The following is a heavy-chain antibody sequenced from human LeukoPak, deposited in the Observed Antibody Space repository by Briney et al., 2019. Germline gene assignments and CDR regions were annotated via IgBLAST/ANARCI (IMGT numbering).Heavy chain of an antibody. V-gene: IGHV1-69*02. D-gene: IGHD6-19*01. J-gene: IGHJ4*02. CDR2: IIPILGIA. Sequence: ASVKVSCKASGGTFSSYTISWVRQAPGQGLEWMGRIIPILGIANYAQKFQGRVTITADKSTSTAYMELSSLSSEDTAVYYCARADIAVAAPSDYWGQGTLVTVSP. CDR3: ARADIAVAAPSDY. CDR1: GGTFSSYT.